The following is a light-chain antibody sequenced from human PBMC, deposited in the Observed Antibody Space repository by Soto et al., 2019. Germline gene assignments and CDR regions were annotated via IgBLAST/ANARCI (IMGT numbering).Light chain of an antibody. CDR2: EVN. CDR1: STDVGGYDY. Sequence: QSVLTQPPSASGSPGQSVTISCTGTSTDVGGYDYVSWYQQHPGKVPKLMIYEVNKRPSGVPDRFSGSKSGNTASLTVSGLQPEDEADYYCTSYAGGNNVFGTGTKLTGL. CDR3: TSYAGGNNV. J-gene: IGLJ1*01. V-gene: IGLV2-8*01.